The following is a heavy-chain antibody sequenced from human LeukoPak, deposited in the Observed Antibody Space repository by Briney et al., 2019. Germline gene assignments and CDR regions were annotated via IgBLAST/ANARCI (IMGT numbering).Heavy chain of an antibody. Sequence: SETLSLTCTVSGGSFSSSDYYWGWIRQPPGKGLEWIGSIYYSGTTYYNPSLKSRVTISVDTSKNQFSLKLSSVTAADTAVYYCARTPFVAEYPLSPANWFDPWGRGTLVTVSS. CDR2: IYYSGTT. V-gene: IGHV4-39*07. J-gene: IGHJ5*02. CDR3: ARTPFVAEYPLSPANWFDP. D-gene: IGHD2-2*01. CDR1: GGSFSSSDYY.